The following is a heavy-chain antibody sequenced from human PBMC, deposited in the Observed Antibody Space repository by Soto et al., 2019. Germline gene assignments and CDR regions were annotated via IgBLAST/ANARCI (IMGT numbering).Heavy chain of an antibody. D-gene: IGHD5-12*01. J-gene: IGHJ5*02. CDR1: GGSISSSSYY. CDR3: ASGATIPYNWFDP. V-gene: IGHV4-39*01. CDR2: IYYSGST. Sequence: QLQLQESGPGLVKPSETLSLTCTVSGGSISSSSYYWGWIRQPPGKGLEWIGSIYYSGSTYYNPSLKSRVTISVDTSKNQFSLKLSSVTAADTAVYYCASGATIPYNWFDPWGQGTLVTVSS.